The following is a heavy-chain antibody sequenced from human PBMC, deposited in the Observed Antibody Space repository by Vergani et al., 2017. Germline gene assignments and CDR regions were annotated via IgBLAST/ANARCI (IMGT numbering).Heavy chain of an antibody. V-gene: IGHV4-4*07. Sequence: QVQLQESGPGLVKPSETLSLTCTVSGGSISSYYWSWIRQPAGKGLEWIGRIYTSGSTNYNPSLKSRVTMSVDTSKNQFSLKLSSVTAADTAGYYCARDFRPENYDSSGYYYVVRVYWFDPWGQGTLVTVSS. J-gene: IGHJ5*02. CDR3: ARDFRPENYDSSGYYYVVRVYWFDP. D-gene: IGHD3-22*01. CDR1: GGSISSYY. CDR2: IYTSGST.